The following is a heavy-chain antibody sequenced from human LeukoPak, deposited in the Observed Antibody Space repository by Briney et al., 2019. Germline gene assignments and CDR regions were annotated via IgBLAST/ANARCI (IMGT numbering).Heavy chain of an antibody. CDR3: ATISPIYCSSTSCLGDYYGMDV. CDR1: GFTFSSYS. J-gene: IGHJ6*02. V-gene: IGHV3-21*01. D-gene: IGHD2-2*01. Sequence: GGSLRLSCAASGFTFSSYSMNWVRQAPGKGLEWVSSIGSSSSYIYYADSVKGRFTISRDNAKNSLYLQMNSLRAEDTAVYYCATISPIYCSSTSCLGDYYGMDVWGQGTTVTVSS. CDR2: IGSSSSYI.